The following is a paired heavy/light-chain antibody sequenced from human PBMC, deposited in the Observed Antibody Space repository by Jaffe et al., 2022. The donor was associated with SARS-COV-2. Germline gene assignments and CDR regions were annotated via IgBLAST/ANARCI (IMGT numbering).Heavy chain of an antibody. D-gene: IGHD2-15*01. CDR1: GFIFSNYH. V-gene: IGHV3-30*04. CDR2: ISHDGGKK. Sequence: QVQLVESGGGVVQPGRSLGLSCAGSGFIFSNYHIHWVRQAPGKGLEWVAVISHDGGKKYYADSVKGRFTISRDNSKNTLFLQMNSLTTEDTADYYCARDGPVVAAPNSGIYYYFDVWGKGTTVSVSS. J-gene: IGHJ6*03. CDR3: ARDGPVVAAPNSGIYYYFDV.
Light chain of an antibody. J-gene: IGKJ2*01. CDR1: QGISSW. CDR3: QQANSFPYT. CDR2: AAS. Sequence: DIQMTQSPSSVSASVGDRVTITCRASQGISSWLAWYQQKPGRAPKLLIYAASSLQSGVPSRFSGSGSGTDFTLTISSLQPEDFATYYCQQANSFPYTFGQGTKLEIK. V-gene: IGKV1D-12*01.